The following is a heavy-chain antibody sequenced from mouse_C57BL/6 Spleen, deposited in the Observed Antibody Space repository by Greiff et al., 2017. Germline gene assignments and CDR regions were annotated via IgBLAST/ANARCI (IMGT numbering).Heavy chain of an antibody. D-gene: IGHD2-5*01. Sequence: VHVKQSGAELVRPGASVKLSCTASGFNIKDYYMHWVKQRPEQGLEWIGRIDPEDGDTEYAPKFQGKATMTADTSSNTAYLQLSSLTSEDTAVYYCTTKRYYYSNSWFAYWGQGTLVTVSA. J-gene: IGHJ3*01. CDR2: IDPEDGDT. CDR1: GFNIKDYY. V-gene: IGHV14-1*01. CDR3: TTKRYYYSNSWFAY.